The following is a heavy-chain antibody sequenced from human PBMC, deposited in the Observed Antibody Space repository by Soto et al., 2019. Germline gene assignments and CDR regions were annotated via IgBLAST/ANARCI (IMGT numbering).Heavy chain of an antibody. CDR1: GFTFANYA. Sequence: GGSLRLSCAASGFTFANYAMTWVRQAPAKGLEWVSTISGGGGTTYYADSVKGRFTISRDNSKNTLYVQMNSLRAEDTAVYYCVKWVYYDSALYDLDVWGQGATVTVSS. CDR2: ISGGGGTT. D-gene: IGHD3-22*01. CDR3: VKWVYYDSALYDLDV. J-gene: IGHJ6*02. V-gene: IGHV3-23*01.